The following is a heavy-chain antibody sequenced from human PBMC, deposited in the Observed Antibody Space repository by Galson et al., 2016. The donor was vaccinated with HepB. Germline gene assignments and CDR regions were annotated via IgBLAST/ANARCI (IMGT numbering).Heavy chain of an antibody. CDR3: ARDPEWGAIDY. CDR2: ISSSVSYI. J-gene: IGHJ4*02. D-gene: IGHD1-26*01. Sequence: SLRLSCAASGFTFRTYSMNWVRQAPGKGLEWVSVISSSVSYIYYADSVKGRFTISRDNAKNSLYLQMNSLRVEDTAVYYCARDPEWGAIDYWGQGTLVTVSS. CDR1: GFTFRTYS. V-gene: IGHV3-21*01.